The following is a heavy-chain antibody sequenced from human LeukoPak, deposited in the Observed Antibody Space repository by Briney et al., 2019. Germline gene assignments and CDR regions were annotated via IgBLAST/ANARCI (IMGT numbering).Heavy chain of an antibody. Sequence: GRSLRLSCAASGFTFSSYAMHWVRQAPGKGLEWVAVISYDGSNKYYADSVKGRFTISRDNSKNTLYLQMNSLRAEDTAVYYCSKDSVGVAGPDYWGQGTLVTVSS. D-gene: IGHD6-19*01. J-gene: IGHJ4*02. CDR3: SKDSVGVAGPDY. CDR1: GFTFSSYA. CDR2: ISYDGSNK. V-gene: IGHV3-30-3*01.